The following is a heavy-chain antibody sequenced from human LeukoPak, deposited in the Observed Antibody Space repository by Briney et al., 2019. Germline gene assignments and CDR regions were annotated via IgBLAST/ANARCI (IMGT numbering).Heavy chain of an antibody. Sequence: SETLSLTCTVSGGSISSYYWSWIRQPPGKGLEWIGYIYYGGSTNYNPSLKSRVTISVDTSKNQFSLKLSSVTAADTAVCYCARPYSSNWYGAFDIWGQGTMVTVSS. J-gene: IGHJ3*02. D-gene: IGHD6-13*01. V-gene: IGHV4-59*01. CDR3: ARPYSSNWYGAFDI. CDR2: IYYGGST. CDR1: GGSISSYY.